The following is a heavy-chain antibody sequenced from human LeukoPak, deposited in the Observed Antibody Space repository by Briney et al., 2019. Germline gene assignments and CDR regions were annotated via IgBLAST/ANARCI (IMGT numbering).Heavy chain of an antibody. J-gene: IGHJ4*02. CDR3: ARDSSGYKYYLDY. CDR2: IYYSGGT. D-gene: IGHD3-22*01. CDR1: GGSISSGGYY. V-gene: IGHV4-31*03. Sequence: SETLSLTCTVSGGSISSGGYYWSWIRQHPGKGLEWIGYIYYSGGTYYNPSLKSRVTISVDTSKNQFSLKLSSVTAADTAVYYCARDSSGYKYYLDYWGQGTLVTVSS.